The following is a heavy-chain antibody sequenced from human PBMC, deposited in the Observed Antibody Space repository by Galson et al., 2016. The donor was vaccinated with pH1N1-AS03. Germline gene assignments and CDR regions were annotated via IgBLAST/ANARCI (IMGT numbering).Heavy chain of an antibody. CDR1: GYIFTGFD. CDR3: ARDPRGPCTSATCPTTYYFGMDV. D-gene: IGHD2-2*01. J-gene: IGHJ6*02. V-gene: IGHV1-2*04. Sequence: SVKVSCKASGYIFTGFDVHWVRQASGQGLEWMGWINTDSGVTNYAQTFEAWVTMTRDTSVSTAYMEMYGLKSDDTAVYYCARDPRGPCTSATCPTTYYFGMDVWGQGTTVIVSS. CDR2: INTDSGVT.